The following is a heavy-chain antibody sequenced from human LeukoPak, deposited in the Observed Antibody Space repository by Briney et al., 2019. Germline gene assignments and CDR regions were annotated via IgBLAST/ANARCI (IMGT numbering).Heavy chain of an antibody. CDR2: IYTSGST. CDR3: ATEAWYYYYMDV. Sequence: KPSQTLSLTCTVSGGSIGSGSYYWSWIRQPAGKGLEWIGRIYTSGSTNYNPSLKSRVTISVDTSKNQFSLKLSSVTAADTAVYYCATEAWYYYYMDVWGKGTTVTVSS. J-gene: IGHJ6*03. CDR1: GGSIGSGSYY. V-gene: IGHV4-61*02.